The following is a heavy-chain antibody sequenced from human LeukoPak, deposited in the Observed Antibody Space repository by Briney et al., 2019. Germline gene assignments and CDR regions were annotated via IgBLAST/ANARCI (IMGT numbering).Heavy chain of an antibody. D-gene: IGHD6-13*01. V-gene: IGHV3-7*01. CDR2: IKQDGSEK. Sequence: GGSLRLSCEASGFTFSTYWMSWVRQAPGKGLEWVANIKQDGSEKYYVDSVKGRLTISRDNAKNSLYLQMNSLRAEDTAMYYCARDSAGNDYWGQGTLVTVSS. CDR1: GFTFSTYW. J-gene: IGHJ4*02. CDR3: ARDSAGNDY.